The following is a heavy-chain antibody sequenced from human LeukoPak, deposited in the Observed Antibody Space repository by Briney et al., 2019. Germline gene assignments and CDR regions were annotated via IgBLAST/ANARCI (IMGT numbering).Heavy chain of an antibody. Sequence: ASVKVSCKASGYTFTGYAMNWVRQATGQGLEWMGWMNPNSGNTGYAQKFQGRVTMTRNTSISTAYMELSSLRSEDTAVYYCARGGLAAAGNWFDPWGQGTLVTVSS. D-gene: IGHD6-13*01. CDR2: MNPNSGNT. J-gene: IGHJ5*02. CDR3: ARGGLAAAGNWFDP. V-gene: IGHV1-8*02. CDR1: GYTFTGYA.